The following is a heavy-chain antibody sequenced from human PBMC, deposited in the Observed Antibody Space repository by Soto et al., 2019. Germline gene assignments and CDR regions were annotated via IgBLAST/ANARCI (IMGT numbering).Heavy chain of an antibody. V-gene: IGHV1-69*06. Sequence: GASVKVSCKASGGTFSSYAISWVRQAPGQGLEWMGGIIPIFGTANYAQKFQGRVTITADKSTSTAYMELSSLRSEDTAVYYCARFSVSAYYYYGMDVWGQGTTVTVSS. CDR3: ARFSVSAYYYYGMDV. J-gene: IGHJ6*02. D-gene: IGHD3-16*02. CDR2: IIPIFGTA. CDR1: GGTFSSYA.